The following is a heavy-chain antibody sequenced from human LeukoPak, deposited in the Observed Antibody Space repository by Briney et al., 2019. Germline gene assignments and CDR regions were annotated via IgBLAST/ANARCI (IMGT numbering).Heavy chain of an antibody. V-gene: IGHV3-64*01. Sequence: GRSLRLSCAASGFTFSSYAMHWVRQAPGKGLEYVSAISSNGGSTYYANSVKGRFTISRDNSKNTLYLQMGSLRAEDMAVYYCARDRKYGDYGSDAFDIWGQGTMVTVSS. CDR1: GFTFSSYA. D-gene: IGHD4-17*01. J-gene: IGHJ3*02. CDR3: ARDRKYGDYGSDAFDI. CDR2: ISSNGGST.